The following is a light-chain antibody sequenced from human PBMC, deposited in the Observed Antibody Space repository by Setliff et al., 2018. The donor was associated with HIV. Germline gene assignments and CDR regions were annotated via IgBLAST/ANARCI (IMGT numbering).Light chain of an antibody. J-gene: IGLJ1*01. Sequence: QSALTQPASVSGSPGQSITISCTGTNSDIGGYNYVSWYQQLPGEAPKLIIFQLINRPSGVSDRVSGSKSGNTASLTISGLQAEDEADYYCSASRPSRTLVVFGTGTRSPS. CDR3: SASRPSRTLVV. V-gene: IGLV2-14*01. CDR2: QLI. CDR1: NSDIGGYNY.